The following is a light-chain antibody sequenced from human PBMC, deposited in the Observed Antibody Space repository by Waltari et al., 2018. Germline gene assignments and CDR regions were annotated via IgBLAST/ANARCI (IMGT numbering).Light chain of an antibody. J-gene: IGKJ1*01. CDR3: QQRGHWPLT. V-gene: IGKV3-11*01. CDR1: QSFNNF. Sequence: VLTQSPGTLSASPGGRATLSCRASQSFNNFLAWYQQKAGQAPRLLLYDASKRAAGIPARFSGSGSGTDFTLTISSLDPEDFAVYYCQQRGHWPLTFGQGTNVEIK. CDR2: DAS.